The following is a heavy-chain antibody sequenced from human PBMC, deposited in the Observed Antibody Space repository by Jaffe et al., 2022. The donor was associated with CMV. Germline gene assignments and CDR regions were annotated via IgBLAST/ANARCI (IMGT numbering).Heavy chain of an antibody. CDR3: ARVKYSYGEGYFDY. V-gene: IGHV3-33*08. Sequence: QVQLVESGGGVVQPGRSLRLSCAASGFTFSSYGMHWVRQAPGKGLEWVAVIWYDGSNKYYADSVKGRFTISRDNSKNTLYLQMNSLRAEDTAVYYCARVKYSYGEGYFDYWGQGTLVTVSS. J-gene: IGHJ4*02. D-gene: IGHD5-18*01. CDR1: GFTFSSYG. CDR2: IWYDGSNK.